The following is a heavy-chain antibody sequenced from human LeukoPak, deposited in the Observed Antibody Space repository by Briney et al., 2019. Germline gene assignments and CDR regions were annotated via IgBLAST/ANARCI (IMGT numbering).Heavy chain of an antibody. J-gene: IGHJ4*02. CDR3: ARDGGNWNYFDY. CDR1: GGSISIYY. V-gene: IGHV4-4*07. Sequence: SETLSLTCTVSGGSISIYYWNWIRRPAGKGLEYIGRIYTSGSTNYNPSLKSRVTISVDTSKNQFSLKLSSVTAADTAVYYCARDGGNWNYFDYWGQGTLVTVSS. D-gene: IGHD1-1*01. CDR2: IYTSGST.